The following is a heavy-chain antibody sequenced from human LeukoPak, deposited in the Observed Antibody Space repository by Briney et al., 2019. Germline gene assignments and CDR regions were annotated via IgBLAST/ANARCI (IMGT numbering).Heavy chain of an antibody. Sequence: PGGSLRLSCAASGFTFSSYGMHWVRQAPGKGLEWVAVISYDGSNLDYADSVKGRFTISRDNSKNTLYLQVNSLRAEDTAVYYCARDGEGVLGFDYWGQGTLVTVSS. CDR1: GFTFSSYG. J-gene: IGHJ4*02. D-gene: IGHD2-8*02. CDR2: ISYDGSNL. V-gene: IGHV3-30-3*01. CDR3: ARDGEGVLGFDY.